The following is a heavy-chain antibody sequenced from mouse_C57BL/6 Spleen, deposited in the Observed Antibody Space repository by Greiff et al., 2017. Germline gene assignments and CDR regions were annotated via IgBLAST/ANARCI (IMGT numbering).Heavy chain of an antibody. Sequence: EVQVVESGPELVKPGASVKISCKASGYSFTGYYMNWVKQSPEKSLEWIGEINPSTGGTTYNQKFKAKATLTVDKSSSTAYMQLKSLTSEDSAVYYCARSSGSWFAYWGQGTLVTVSA. V-gene: IGHV1-42*01. CDR3: ARSSGSWFAY. CDR2: INPSTGGT. CDR1: GYSFTGYY. D-gene: IGHD1-3*01. J-gene: IGHJ3*01.